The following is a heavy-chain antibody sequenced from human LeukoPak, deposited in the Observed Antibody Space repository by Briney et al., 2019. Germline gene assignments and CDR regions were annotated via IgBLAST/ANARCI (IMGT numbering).Heavy chain of an antibody. Sequence: GGSLRLSCAASGFTFSTYGMHWVRQAPGKGLEWVAFIRYDGSNKYYADSVKGRFTISRDNSKNTLYLQMNTLRAEDTAVYYCARESESYDSSGSTFAYWGQGTLVTVSS. CDR3: ARESESYDSSGSTFAY. CDR1: GFTFSTYG. CDR2: IRYDGSNK. D-gene: IGHD3-22*01. J-gene: IGHJ4*02. V-gene: IGHV3-30*02.